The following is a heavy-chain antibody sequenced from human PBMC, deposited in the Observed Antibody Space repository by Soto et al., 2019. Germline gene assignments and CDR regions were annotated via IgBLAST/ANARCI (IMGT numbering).Heavy chain of an antibody. D-gene: IGHD6-6*01. CDR3: AKALYSSSSQGPLYFDY. V-gene: IGHV3-23*01. Sequence: GGSLRLSCAASGFTFSSYAMSWVRQAPGKGLEWVSAISGSGGSTYYADSVKGRFTISRDNSKNTLYLQMNSLRAEDTAVYYCAKALYSSSSQGPLYFDYWGQGTLVTVSS. CDR1: GFTFSSYA. CDR2: ISGSGGST. J-gene: IGHJ4*02.